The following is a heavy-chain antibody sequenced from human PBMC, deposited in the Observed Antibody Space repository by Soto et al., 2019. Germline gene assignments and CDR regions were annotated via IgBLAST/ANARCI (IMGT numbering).Heavy chain of an antibody. J-gene: IGHJ4*02. CDR1: GYTFTSYY. CDR3: ARDARDIVLVPAR. CDR2: INPSGGST. Sequence: ASVKVSCKASGYTFTSYYMHWVRQAPGQGLEWMGIINPSGGSTSYAQKFQGRVTMTRDTSTSTVYMELSSLRSEDTAVYYCARDARDIVLVPARWGQGTLVTVS. D-gene: IGHD2-2*01. V-gene: IGHV1-46*01.